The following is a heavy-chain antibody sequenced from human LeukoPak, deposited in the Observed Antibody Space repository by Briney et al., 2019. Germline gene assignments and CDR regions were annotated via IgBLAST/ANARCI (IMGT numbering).Heavy chain of an antibody. CDR3: ARTTVVNGNWFDP. V-gene: IGHV1-69-2*01. CDR2: VDPEDGET. J-gene: IGHJ5*02. D-gene: IGHD4-23*01. Sequence: ASVKVSCXVSGYTFTDYYMHWVQQAPGKGLEWMGLVDPEDGETIYAEKFQGRVTITADTSTDTAYMELSSLRSEDTAVYYCARTTVVNGNWFDPWGRGTLVTVSS. CDR1: GYTFTDYY.